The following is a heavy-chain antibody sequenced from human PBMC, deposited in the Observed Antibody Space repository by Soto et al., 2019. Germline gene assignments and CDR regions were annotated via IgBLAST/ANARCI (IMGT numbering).Heavy chain of an antibody. V-gene: IGHV3-30*18. Sequence: PGGSLRLSCAASGFTFSSYGMHWVRQAPGKGLEWVAVISYDGSNKYYADSVKGRFTISRDNSKNTLYLQMNSLRAEDTAVYYCAKEFLYYYGSGSYPLYYFEYWGQGTLVTVSS. CDR2: ISYDGSNK. D-gene: IGHD3-10*01. J-gene: IGHJ4*02. CDR1: GFTFSSYG. CDR3: AKEFLYYYGSGSYPLYYFEY.